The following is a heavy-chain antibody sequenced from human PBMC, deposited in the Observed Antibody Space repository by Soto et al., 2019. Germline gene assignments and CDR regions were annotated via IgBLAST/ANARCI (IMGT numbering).Heavy chain of an antibody. D-gene: IGHD6-19*01. CDR3: AKRLKRGSGWSDFDY. CDR2: ISYDGSNK. V-gene: IGHV3-30*18. Sequence: QVQLVESGGGVVQPGRSLRLSCAASGFTFSSCGMHWVRQAPGKGLEWVAIISYDGSNKYYADSVKGRFTISRDNSKNTLYLQMNSLRAEDTAVYYCAKRLKRGSGWSDFDYWGQGTLVTVSS. CDR1: GFTFSSCG. J-gene: IGHJ4*02.